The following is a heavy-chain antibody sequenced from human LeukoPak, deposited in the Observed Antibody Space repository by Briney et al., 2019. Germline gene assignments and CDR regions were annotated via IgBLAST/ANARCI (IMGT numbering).Heavy chain of an antibody. CDR3: AKDVPLATTGYLYFDN. CDR1: GFTFSTYA. V-gene: IGHV3-23*01. CDR2: ITPSGSSA. J-gene: IGHJ4*02. D-gene: IGHD3-9*01. Sequence: SGGSLRLSCAASGFTFSTYAMSWVRQAPGKGLEWVSGITPSGSSAYHADSVKGRFSISRDNSKNTLYPQMNSLRAEDTAVYYCAKDVPLATTGYLYFDNWGQGTLVTVSS.